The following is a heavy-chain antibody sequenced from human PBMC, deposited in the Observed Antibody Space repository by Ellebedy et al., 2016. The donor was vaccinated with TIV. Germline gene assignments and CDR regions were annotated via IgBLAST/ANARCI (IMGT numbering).Heavy chain of an antibody. Sequence: AASVKVSCKASGYSFSRYSFTWVRQAPGQGLEWLAWINGYDGKTNFAENVRDRVTLTTDTKTNTAYMELTSLRFDDTAVYYCARCLDYYDSRYVDYWGQGTLVTVSS. D-gene: IGHD3-22*01. J-gene: IGHJ4*02. CDR1: GYSFSRYS. CDR2: INGYDGKT. CDR3: ARCLDYYDSRYVDY. V-gene: IGHV1-18*04.